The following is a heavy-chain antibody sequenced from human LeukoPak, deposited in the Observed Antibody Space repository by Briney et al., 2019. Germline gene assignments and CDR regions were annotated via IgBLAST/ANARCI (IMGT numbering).Heavy chain of an antibody. CDR2: IDKTTYPT. Sequence: GGSLRLSCAASGFTFSTYAMSWVRQAPGKGLEWVSTIDKTTYPTFYADSVKGRFTISRDNSKNTLYLQMNSLRTEDTAVYFCAKFEGATIPGWFNDYWGQGILVTASS. CDR3: AKFEGATIPGWFNDY. D-gene: IGHD6-19*01. J-gene: IGHJ4*02. V-gene: IGHV3-23*05. CDR1: GFTFSTYA.